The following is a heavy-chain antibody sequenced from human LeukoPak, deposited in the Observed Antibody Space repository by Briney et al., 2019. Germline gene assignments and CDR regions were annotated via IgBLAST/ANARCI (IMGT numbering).Heavy chain of an antibody. CDR2: INSDGSST. D-gene: IGHD6-13*01. CDR3: ARKAAGLTFDY. V-gene: IGHV3-74*01. CDR1: GFTFSSYW. J-gene: IGHJ4*02. Sequence: GGSLGLSCAASGFTFSSYWMHWVRQAPGKGLVWVSRINSDGSSTNYADSVKGRFTISRGNAENTLYLQMNSLRAEDTAVYYCARKAAGLTFDYWGQGTLVTVSS.